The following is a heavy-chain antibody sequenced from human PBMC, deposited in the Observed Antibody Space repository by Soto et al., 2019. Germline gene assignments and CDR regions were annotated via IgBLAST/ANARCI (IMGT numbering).Heavy chain of an antibody. D-gene: IGHD6-13*01. CDR2: IDPSDSYT. J-gene: IGHJ4*02. Sequence: EVQLVQSGAEVKKPGESLKISCQGSGYNFTNYWINWVRQMPGRGLEWMGRIDPSDSYTNYSPSFEGHVTISADKSLNTAYVQWSSLKASDTAMYYCVRRSTRWYAGIDYWGQGTLVSVSS. V-gene: IGHV5-10-1*01. CDR1: GYNFTNYW. CDR3: VRRSTRWYAGIDY.